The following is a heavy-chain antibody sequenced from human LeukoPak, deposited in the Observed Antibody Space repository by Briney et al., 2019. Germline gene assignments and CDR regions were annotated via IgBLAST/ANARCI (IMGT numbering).Heavy chain of an antibody. Sequence: ASVKVSCKASGYTFTSYGISWVRQAPGQGLEWMGWISAYNGNTNYAQKLQGRVTMTTDTSTSTAYMELRSLRSDDTAVYYCARYGVVSCRGRSCFGAGLAFDIWGQGTMVTVSS. V-gene: IGHV1-18*01. CDR3: ARYGVVSCRGRSCFGAGLAFDI. CDR1: GYTFTSYG. J-gene: IGHJ3*02. CDR2: ISAYNGNT. D-gene: IGHD2-15*01.